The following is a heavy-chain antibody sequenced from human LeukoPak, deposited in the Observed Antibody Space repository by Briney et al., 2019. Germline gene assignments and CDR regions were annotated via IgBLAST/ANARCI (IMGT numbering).Heavy chain of an antibody. Sequence: GGSLRLSCAASGFTFSTYAMSWVRQTPEKGLEWVSAISGSGGSTYYADSVKGRFTFSRDNSKNTLYLQMNSLRVDDTAVYYCARDGPGRYSSSWHGGAFDIWGQGTMVTVSS. D-gene: IGHD6-13*01. CDR3: ARDGPGRYSSSWHGGAFDI. V-gene: IGHV3-23*01. J-gene: IGHJ3*02. CDR1: GFTFSTYA. CDR2: ISGSGGST.